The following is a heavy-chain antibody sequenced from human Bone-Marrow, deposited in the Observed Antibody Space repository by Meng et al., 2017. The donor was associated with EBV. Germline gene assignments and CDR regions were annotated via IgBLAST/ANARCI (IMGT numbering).Heavy chain of an antibody. Sequence: QVQLPASGPGLVKPSETPSLTCTVSGGSISSYYWSWIRQPPGKGLEWIGYIYYSGSTNYNPSLKSRVTISVDTSKNQFSLKLSSVTAADTAVYYCARVNCGGDCYSFDYWGQGTLVTVSS. CDR2: IYYSGST. CDR1: GGSISSYY. D-gene: IGHD2-21*02. V-gene: IGHV4-59*01. J-gene: IGHJ4*02. CDR3: ARVNCGGDCYSFDY.